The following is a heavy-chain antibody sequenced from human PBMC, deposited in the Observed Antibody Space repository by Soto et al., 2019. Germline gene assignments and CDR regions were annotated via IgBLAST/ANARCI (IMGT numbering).Heavy chain of an antibody. D-gene: IGHD3-22*01. CDR2: IIPMFGTA. V-gene: IGHV1-69*13. CDR3: ARDRGPSSGYYPYWFDP. J-gene: IGHJ5*02. CDR1: GGTFSSYA. Sequence: SVKVSCKASGGTFSSYAISWVRQAPGQGLEWMGEIIPMFGTANYAQNFQGRVTITADESTSTAYMELSSLRSEDTAVYYCARDRGPSSGYYPYWFDPWGQGTLVTVSS.